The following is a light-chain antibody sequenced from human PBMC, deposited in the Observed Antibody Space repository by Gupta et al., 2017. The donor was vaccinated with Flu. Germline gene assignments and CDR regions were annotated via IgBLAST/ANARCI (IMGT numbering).Light chain of an antibody. Sequence: SITISCTGTSSDVGGYNYVSWYQQHPGKAPKLMIYEVSNRPAGVSNRFSGSKSGNTASLTISGHEAEDEADYYCSSDTSSSTYVFGTGTKVTVL. CDR2: EVS. CDR1: SSDVGGYNY. J-gene: IGLJ1*01. CDR3: SSDTSSSTYV. V-gene: IGLV2-14*01.